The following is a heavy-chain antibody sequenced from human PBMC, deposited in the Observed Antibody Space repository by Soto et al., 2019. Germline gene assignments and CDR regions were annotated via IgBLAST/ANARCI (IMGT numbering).Heavy chain of an antibody. Sequence: PGGSLRLSCAASGFTFSDHCMDWVRQAPGKGLEWVGRTRNKANSYTTEYAASVTGRFTSSRDDSKNSLYLQMNSLKTEDTAVYYCATAGGGYHYAYWGQGALVTVSS. V-gene: IGHV3-72*01. CDR3: ATAGGGYHYAY. J-gene: IGHJ4*02. CDR2: TRNKANSYTT. D-gene: IGHD3-22*01. CDR1: GFTFSDHC.